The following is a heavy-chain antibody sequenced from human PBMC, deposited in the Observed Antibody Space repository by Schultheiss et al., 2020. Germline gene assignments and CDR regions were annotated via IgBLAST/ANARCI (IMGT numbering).Heavy chain of an antibody. D-gene: IGHD5-18*01. CDR2: ISAYNGNT. Sequence: ASVKVSCKASGYTFTGYYMHWVRQAPGQGLEWMGWISAYNGNTNYAQKFQGRVTMTRDTSTSTVYMELSSLRSEDTAVYYCARERVDTAMDYWGQGTLVTVSS. V-gene: IGHV1-2*02. CDR1: GYTFTGYY. CDR3: ARERVDTAMDY. J-gene: IGHJ4*02.